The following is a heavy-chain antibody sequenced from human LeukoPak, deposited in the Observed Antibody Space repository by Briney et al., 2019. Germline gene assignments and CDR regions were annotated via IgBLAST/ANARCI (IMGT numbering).Heavy chain of an antibody. D-gene: IGHD6-13*01. CDR2: IYYSRST. CDR3: ASGIAAPFNWFDP. CDR1: GGSISSYY. V-gene: IGHV4-59*01. J-gene: IGHJ5*02. Sequence: PSETLSLTCTVSGGSISSYYWSWIRQPPGKGLEWIGYIYYSRSTNYNPSLKSRVTISVDTSKNQFSLKLSSVTAADTAVYYCASGIAAPFNWFDPWGQGTLVTVSS.